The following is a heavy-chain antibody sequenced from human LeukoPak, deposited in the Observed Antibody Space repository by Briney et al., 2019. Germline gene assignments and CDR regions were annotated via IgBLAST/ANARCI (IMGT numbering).Heavy chain of an antibody. D-gene: IGHD3-22*01. J-gene: IGHJ4*02. CDR3: ARAGDYYDSTYYFDY. Sequence: GGSLRLSCAASGFSVGDNYMSWVRQAPGKGLEWVSVIYSSGEIYYIESVEGRFTISRDNSKNILYLQMNTLRAEDTAVYYCARAGDYYDSTYYFDYWGQGTLVTVSS. CDR1: GFSVGDNY. CDR2: IYSSGEI. V-gene: IGHV3-53*01.